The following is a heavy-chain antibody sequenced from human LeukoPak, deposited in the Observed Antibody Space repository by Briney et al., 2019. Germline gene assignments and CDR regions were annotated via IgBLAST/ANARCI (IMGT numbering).Heavy chain of an antibody. CDR2: IYHSGST. D-gene: IGHD3-16*01. Sequence: PSETLSLTCTVSGYSMSSDYYWGWIRQPPGKGLEWIGSIYHSGSTYYNPSLKSRVTISVDTSKKKLSLRLRSVTSADTAVYYCASVRGFYHYCMDVWGKGTTVTVSS. V-gene: IGHV4-38-2*02. CDR1: GYSMSSDYY. J-gene: IGHJ6*03. CDR3: ASVRGFYHYCMDV.